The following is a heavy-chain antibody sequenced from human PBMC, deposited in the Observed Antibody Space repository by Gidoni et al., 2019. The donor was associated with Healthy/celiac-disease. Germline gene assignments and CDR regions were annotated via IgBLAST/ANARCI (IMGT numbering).Heavy chain of an antibody. J-gene: IGHJ5*02. CDR3: ARQRGYSYGSGSSWFDP. Sequence: EVQLVESGGGWVQPGGSLRLSCAASGFTFSSYSMNWVRQAPGKGLEWVSYISSSSSTIYYADSVKGRFTISRDNAKNSLYLQMNSLRDEDTAVYYCARQRGYSYGSGSSWFDPWGQGTLVTVSS. CDR2: ISSSSSTI. V-gene: IGHV3-48*02. D-gene: IGHD5-18*01. CDR1: GFTFSSYS.